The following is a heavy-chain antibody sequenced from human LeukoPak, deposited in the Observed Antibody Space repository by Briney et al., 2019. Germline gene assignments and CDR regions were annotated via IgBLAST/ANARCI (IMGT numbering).Heavy chain of an antibody. J-gene: IGHJ5*02. D-gene: IGHD6-13*01. CDR1: GFTFDDYA. V-gene: IGHV3-9*01. CDR3: ARVDSSSYNWSDP. Sequence: AGRSLRLSCAASGFTFDDYAMHWVRQAPGKGLEWVSGISWNSGSIGYADSVKGRFTISRDNAKNSLYLQMNSLRAEDTAVYYCARVDSSSYNWSDPWGQGTLVTVSS. CDR2: ISWNSGSI.